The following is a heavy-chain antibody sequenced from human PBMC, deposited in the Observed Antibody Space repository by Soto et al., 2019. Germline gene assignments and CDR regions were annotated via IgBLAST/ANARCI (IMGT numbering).Heavy chain of an antibody. J-gene: IGHJ3*02. V-gene: IGHV3-30*18. CDR3: AKDGGGDAFDI. D-gene: IGHD3-16*01. Sequence: QVQLVESGGGVVQHGRSLRLSCAASGFTFSSYGMHWVRQAPGKGLEWVAVISYDGSNKYYADSVKGRFTISRDNSKNTLYLQMNSLRAEDTAVYYCAKDGGGDAFDIWGQGTMVTVSS. CDR1: GFTFSSYG. CDR2: ISYDGSNK.